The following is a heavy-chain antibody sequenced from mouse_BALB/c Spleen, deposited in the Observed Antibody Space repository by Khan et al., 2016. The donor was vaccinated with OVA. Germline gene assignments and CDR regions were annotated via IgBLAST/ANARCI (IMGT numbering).Heavy chain of an antibody. CDR1: GFSLTGYG. CDR2: IWGDGST. Sequence: QVQLKQSGPGLVAPSQSLSITCTVSGFSLTGYGVNWVRQPPGKGLEWLGMIWGDGSTDYNSALKSRLSISKDNSKSQVFLKMNSLQTDDTARYXCCGNYLVHYRYAMDYWGQGTSVTVSS. CDR3: CGNYLVHYRYAMDY. V-gene: IGHV2-6-7*01. J-gene: IGHJ4*01. D-gene: IGHD2-14*01.